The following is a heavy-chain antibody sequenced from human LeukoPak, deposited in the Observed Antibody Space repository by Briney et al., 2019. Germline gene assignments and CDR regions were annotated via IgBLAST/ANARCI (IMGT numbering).Heavy chain of an antibody. CDR2: ISSSGSPI. D-gene: IGHD5-24*01. CDR3: ARQASGDGYNFDY. Sequence: GGSLRLSCAASGFTFRAYQMSWVRQVPGKGLEWVSYISSSGSPIYYADSVKGQFTISRDNAENSLYLQMNSLRVEDTALYYCARQASGDGYNFDYWGQGTLVTVSS. J-gene: IGHJ4*02. CDR1: GFTFRAYQ. V-gene: IGHV3-48*03.